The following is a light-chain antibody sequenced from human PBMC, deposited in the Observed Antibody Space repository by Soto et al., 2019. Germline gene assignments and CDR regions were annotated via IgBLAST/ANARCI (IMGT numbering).Light chain of an antibody. CDR1: QSVSRS. CDR2: DAS. J-gene: IGKJ1*01. CDR3: QQRSTWPWT. V-gene: IGKV3-11*01. Sequence: EIVLTQSPATLSLFPGERATLSCRASQSVSRSLAWYQQKPGQAPRLLIYDASDRATGIPARFSGSGSGTDFTLTISSLEPEDFAVYYCQQRSTWPWTFGQGTMVEIK.